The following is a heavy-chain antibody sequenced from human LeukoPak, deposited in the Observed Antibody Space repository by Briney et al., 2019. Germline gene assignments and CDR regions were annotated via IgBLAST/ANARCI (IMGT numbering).Heavy chain of an antibody. Sequence: RGSPRPSCAASAFTSSSYSMNWVRQAREKALKWVSSITRSNYIDYTDSTKGRFTIATNNAKDTLYLQMNRLRAEATAVYYCARACWGLLDWFGAWGQGILVTVAS. J-gene: IGHJ5*02. V-gene: IGHV3-21*04. CDR3: ARACWGLLDWFGA. D-gene: IGHD1-26*01. CDR1: AFTSSSYS. CDR2: ITRSNYI.